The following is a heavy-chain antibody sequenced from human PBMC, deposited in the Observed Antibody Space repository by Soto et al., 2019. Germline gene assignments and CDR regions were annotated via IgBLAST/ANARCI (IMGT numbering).Heavy chain of an antibody. CDR2: ASGSGVST. J-gene: IGHJ4*02. Sequence: EVQLLESGGGLVQPGGSLRLSCAASGFIFNNYAMTWVRQAPGKGLEWVSSASGSGVSTYYADSVRGRFTISRDNARNTLYPQMDSLRAEDTAVYYCAKDLVDNPGWGQGTLVTVSS. CDR1: GFIFNNYA. V-gene: IGHV3-23*01. CDR3: AKDLVDNPG. D-gene: IGHD1-1*01.